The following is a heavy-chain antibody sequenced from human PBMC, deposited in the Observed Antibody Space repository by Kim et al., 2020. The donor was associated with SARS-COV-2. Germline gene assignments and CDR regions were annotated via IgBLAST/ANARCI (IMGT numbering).Heavy chain of an antibody. CDR2: FYHYGST. CDR1: GGSISSSNW. V-gene: IGHV4-4*02. J-gene: IGHJ6*02. D-gene: IGHD3-3*01. Sequence: SETLSLTCAVSGGSISSSNWWCCVRQPPGRRLVWIGGFYHYGSTNYNQSLHSRVTISVDKSKNQFSLKLRSVTAADTAVYYCARVDGGTIFGVVVKNYGMDVWGQGTTVTVSS. CDR3: ARVDGGTIFGVVVKNYGMDV.